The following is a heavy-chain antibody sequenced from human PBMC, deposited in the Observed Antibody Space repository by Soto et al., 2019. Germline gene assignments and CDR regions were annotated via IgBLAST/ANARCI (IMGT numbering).Heavy chain of an antibody. D-gene: IGHD6-19*01. CDR3: AKGGRQWLVTSDFNY. CDR2: VSHDGRNT. Sequence: ESGGGVVQPGRSLRLSCAASGFTFSDYAMHWVRQAPGKGLEWVAVVSHDGRNTHYADSVKGRFTIPRDSSKNTVSLEMTSLRAEDTAVYYCAKGGRQWLVTSDFNYWGQGALVTVSS. J-gene: IGHJ4*02. CDR1: GFTFSDYA. V-gene: IGHV3-30*18.